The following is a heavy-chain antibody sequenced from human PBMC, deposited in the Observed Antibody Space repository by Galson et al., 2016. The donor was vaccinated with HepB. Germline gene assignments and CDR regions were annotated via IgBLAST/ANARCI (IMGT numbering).Heavy chain of an antibody. CDR3: AKNRFSAAYYVAFDL. CDR1: GGSIRSDAYS. J-gene: IGHJ3*01. D-gene: IGHD3-10*02. Sequence: TLSLTCTVSGGSIRSDAYSWSWIRQLPGKGLEWIGFIFASGTTNYNPSLETRVSLSVDRAQNQFSLNLTSVTAADTAVYYCAKNRFSAAYYVAFDLWGQGTMVTVSS. V-gene: IGHV4-31*03. CDR2: IFASGTT.